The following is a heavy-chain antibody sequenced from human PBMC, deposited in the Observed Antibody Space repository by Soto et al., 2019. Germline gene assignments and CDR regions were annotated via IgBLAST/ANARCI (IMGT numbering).Heavy chain of an antibody. D-gene: IGHD4-4*01. CDR2: ISAYNGNT. CDR1: GYTFTSYG. J-gene: IGHJ6*02. CDR3: ARGSVTTFSRSYYYYGMDV. Sequence: GASVKVSCKASGYTFTSYGISWVPQAPGQGLEWMGWISAYNGNTNYAQKLQGRVTMTTDTSTSTAYMELRSLRSDDTAVYYCARGSVTTFSRSYYYYGMDVWGQGTTVTVSS. V-gene: IGHV1-18*01.